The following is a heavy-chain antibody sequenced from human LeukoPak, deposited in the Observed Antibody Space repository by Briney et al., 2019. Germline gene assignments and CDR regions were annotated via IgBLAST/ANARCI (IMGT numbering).Heavy chain of an antibody. Sequence: SETLSLTRTVSGGSISSYYWSWIRQPPGKGLEWIGYIYYSGSTNYNPSLKSRVTISVDTSKNQFSLKLSSVTAADTAVYYCARSNYDYVWGSYRPNWFDPWGQGTLVTVSS. J-gene: IGHJ5*02. CDR1: GGSISSYY. CDR2: IYYSGST. D-gene: IGHD3-16*02. CDR3: ARSNYDYVWGSYRPNWFDP. V-gene: IGHV4-59*01.